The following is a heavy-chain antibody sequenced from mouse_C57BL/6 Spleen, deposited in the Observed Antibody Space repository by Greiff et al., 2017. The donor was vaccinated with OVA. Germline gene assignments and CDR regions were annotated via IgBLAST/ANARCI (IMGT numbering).Heavy chain of an antibody. V-gene: IGHV1-15*01. D-gene: IGHD2-2*01. CDR1: GYTFTDYE. CDR2: IDPETGGT. Sequence: QVQLQQPGAELVRPGASVTLSCKASGYTFTDYEMHWVKQTPVHGLEWIGAIDPETGGTAYNQKFKGKAILTADKSSSTAYMELRSLTSEDSAVYYCTRSGGYDRYFDVWGTGTTVTVSS. CDR3: TRSGGYDRYFDV. J-gene: IGHJ1*03.